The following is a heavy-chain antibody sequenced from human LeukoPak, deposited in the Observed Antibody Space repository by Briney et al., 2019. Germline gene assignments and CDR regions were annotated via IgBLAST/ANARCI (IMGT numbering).Heavy chain of an antibody. CDR2: IYYSGST. V-gene: IGHV4-39*07. CDR1: GGSISRSSYY. CDR3: ARDRRSNSSFDY. D-gene: IGHD6-13*01. Sequence: SETLSLTCTVSGGSISRSSYYWGWIRQPPGKGLEWIGSIYYSGSTYYNPSLKSRVTILVDTSKNQFSLKLSSVTAADTAVYYCARDRRSNSSFDYWGQGTLVTVSS. J-gene: IGHJ4*02.